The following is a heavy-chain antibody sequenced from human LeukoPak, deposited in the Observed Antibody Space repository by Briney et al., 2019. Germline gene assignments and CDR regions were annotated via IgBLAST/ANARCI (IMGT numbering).Heavy chain of an antibody. J-gene: IGHJ4*02. D-gene: IGHD4-11*01. Sequence: SETLSLTCAVYGGFFSGYYWSWIRQPPGKGLEWSGEINHSGSTNYNPSLKSRVTISVDKSKNQFSLKLSSVTAADTAVYYCARRTTVTIPFGYWGQGTLVTVSS. CDR3: ARRTTVTIPFGY. CDR1: GGFFSGYY. CDR2: INHSGST. V-gene: IGHV4-34*01.